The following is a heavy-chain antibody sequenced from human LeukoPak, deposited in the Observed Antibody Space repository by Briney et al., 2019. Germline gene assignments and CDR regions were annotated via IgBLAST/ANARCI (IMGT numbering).Heavy chain of an antibody. V-gene: IGHV1-24*01. Sequence: GASVKVSCKVSGYTLTELSMHWVRQAPGKGLEWMGGFDPEDGETIYAQKFQGRVTMTEDTSTDTAYMELSSLRSEDTAVYYCATSFVVPAAIPAPRCGMDVWGQGTTVTVSS. CDR2: FDPEDGET. D-gene: IGHD2-2*02. CDR3: ATSFVVPAAIPAPRCGMDV. CDR1: GYTLTELS. J-gene: IGHJ6*02.